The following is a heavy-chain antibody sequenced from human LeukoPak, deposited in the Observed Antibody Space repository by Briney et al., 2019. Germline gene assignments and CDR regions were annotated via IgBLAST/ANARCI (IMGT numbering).Heavy chain of an antibody. D-gene: IGHD1-26*01. CDR3: ASAAGWESVY. CDR2: INQDGSEK. Sequence: PGGSLRLSCAASGTTFDSHYMTWVRQTPEKGLEWVANINQDGSEKNYVDSVKGRFTISRDNAKKSLYLQMNSLRAEDTAVYYCASAAGWESVYWGQGTLVTVSS. V-gene: IGHV3-7*01. CDR1: GTTFDSHY. J-gene: IGHJ4*02.